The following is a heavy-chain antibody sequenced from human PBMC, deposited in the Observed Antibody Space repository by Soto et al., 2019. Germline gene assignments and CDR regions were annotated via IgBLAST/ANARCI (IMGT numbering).Heavy chain of an antibody. V-gene: IGHV4-59*01. CDR3: ARWGIAVAAADY. Sequence: SETLSLTCPVSGGSISSYDWSWIRQPPGKGLEWIGYIYYSGSTNYNPSLKSRVTISVDTSKNQCSLKLSSVTAADTAVYYCARWGIAVAAADYWGQGTLVTVSS. J-gene: IGHJ4*02. CDR2: IYYSGST. D-gene: IGHD6-19*01. CDR1: GGSISSYD.